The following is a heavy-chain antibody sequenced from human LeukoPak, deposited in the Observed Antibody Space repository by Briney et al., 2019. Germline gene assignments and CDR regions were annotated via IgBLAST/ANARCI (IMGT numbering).Heavy chain of an antibody. D-gene: IGHD6-13*01. CDR2: ISYDGSNK. CDR3: AKAAAGTFFDY. V-gene: IGHV3-30*18. Sequence: GGSLRLSCAASRFTFSSYGMHWVRQAPAKGLEWMAVISYDGSNKYYADSLKGRFTISRDNSKNTLYLQINSLRAEDTAVYYCAKAAAGTFFDYWGQGTLVTVSS. CDR1: RFTFSSYG. J-gene: IGHJ4*02.